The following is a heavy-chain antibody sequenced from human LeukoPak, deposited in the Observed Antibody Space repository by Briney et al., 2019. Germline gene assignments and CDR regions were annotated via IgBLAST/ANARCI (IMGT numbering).Heavy chain of an antibody. V-gene: IGHV3-21*01. D-gene: IGHD2-2*01. CDR2: ISSSSSYI. J-gene: IGHJ6*03. CDR3: ARDSYCSSTSCYVYYYYYMDV. CDR1: GFTFSSYS. Sequence: GGSLRLSCAASGFTFSSYSMNWVRQAPGKGLEWVPSISSSSSYIYYADSVKGRFTISRDNAKNSLYLQMNSLRAEDTAVYYWARDSYCSSTSCYVYYYYYMDVWGKGTTVTVSS.